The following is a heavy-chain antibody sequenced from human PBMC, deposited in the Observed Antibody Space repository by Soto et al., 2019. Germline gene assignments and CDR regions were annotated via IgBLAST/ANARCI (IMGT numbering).Heavy chain of an antibody. D-gene: IGHD3-10*01. CDR1: GDSVSSNTAA. CDR2: TYDNSTWYT. Sequence: QVQLQQSGPGLVKPSQTLSLTCAISGDSVSSNTAAWNWIRQSPSRGLGWLGRTYDNSTWYTDYAVSVKSRMPINADTSKNHFSLNLNSVTPEDTALYYCARNYYGSGSYYSSFDSWGQGTLVTVSS. V-gene: IGHV6-1*01. CDR3: ARNYYGSGSYYSSFDS. J-gene: IGHJ4*02.